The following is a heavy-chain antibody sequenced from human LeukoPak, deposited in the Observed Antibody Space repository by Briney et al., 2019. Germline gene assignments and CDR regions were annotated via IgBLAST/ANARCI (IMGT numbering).Heavy chain of an antibody. D-gene: IGHD3-3*01. Sequence: PSGTLSLTCAVSGGSISSSSYYWGWIRQPPGKGLEWIGSIYYSGSTYYNPSLKSRVTISVDTSKNQFSLKLSSVTAADTAVYYCARRSTFDDFWSGYKTEFDYWGQGTLVTVSS. V-gene: IGHV4-39*07. CDR1: GGSISSSSYY. CDR3: ARRSTFDDFWSGYKTEFDY. CDR2: IYYSGST. J-gene: IGHJ4*02.